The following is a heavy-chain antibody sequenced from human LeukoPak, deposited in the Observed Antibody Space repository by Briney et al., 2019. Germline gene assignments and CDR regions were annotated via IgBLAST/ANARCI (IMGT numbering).Heavy chain of an antibody. CDR2: ISSSSSYI. V-gene: IGHV3-21*01. CDR1: GFTFSSYS. J-gene: IGHJ3*02. Sequence: GGSLRLSCAASGFTFSSYSMNWVRQAPGKGLEWVSSISSSSSYIYYADSVKGRFTISRDNAKNSLYLQMNSLRAEDTAVYYCASRITIFEVDILGANAFDIWGQGTMVTVSS. D-gene: IGHD3-3*01. CDR3: ASRITIFEVDILGANAFDI.